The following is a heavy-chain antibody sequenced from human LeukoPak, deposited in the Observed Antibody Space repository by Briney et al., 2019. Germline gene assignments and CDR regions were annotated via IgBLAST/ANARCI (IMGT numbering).Heavy chain of an antibody. Sequence: SETLSLTCTVSGGSISSYYWSWVRQPPGKGLEWIGYIYYSGSTNYNPSLKSRVTISVDTSKNQFSLKLSSVTAADTAVYYCARTTEAHSWRTRYYDYYMDVWGKGTTVTVSS. CDR2: IYYSGST. V-gene: IGHV4-59*01. J-gene: IGHJ6*03. CDR1: GGSISSYY. D-gene: IGHD6-13*01. CDR3: ARTTEAHSWRTRYYDYYMDV.